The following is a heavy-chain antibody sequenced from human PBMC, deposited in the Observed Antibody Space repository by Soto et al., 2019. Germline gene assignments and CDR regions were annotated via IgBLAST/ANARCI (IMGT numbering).Heavy chain of an antibody. D-gene: IGHD6-13*01. J-gene: IGHJ4*02. CDR1: GYTFTSYA. V-gene: IGHV1-3*01. CDR3: ARVSSYSSSWYFIDY. CDR2: INAGNGNT. Sequence: QVPLVQSGAEVKKPGASVKVSCKASGYTFTSYAMHWVRQAPGQRLEWMGWINAGNGNTKYSQKFQGRVTITRDTSASTAYMELSSLRSEDTAVYYCARVSSYSSSWYFIDYWGQGTLVTVSS.